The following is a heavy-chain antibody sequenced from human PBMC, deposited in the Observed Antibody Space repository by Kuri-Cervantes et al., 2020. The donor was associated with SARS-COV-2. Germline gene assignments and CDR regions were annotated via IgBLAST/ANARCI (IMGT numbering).Heavy chain of an antibody. V-gene: IGHV4-39*01. CDR2: IYYSGST. D-gene: IGHD3-22*01. J-gene: IGHJ3*02. CDR1: GGSISSSSYY. CDR3: ASGTYYYDSSGSVAFDI. Sequence: SETLSLTCTVSGGSISSSSYYWGWIRQPPGKGLEWIGSIYYSGSTYYNPSLKSRVTISVDTSNNQFSLKLSSVTAADTAVYYCASGTYYYDSSGSVAFDIWGQGTMVTVSS.